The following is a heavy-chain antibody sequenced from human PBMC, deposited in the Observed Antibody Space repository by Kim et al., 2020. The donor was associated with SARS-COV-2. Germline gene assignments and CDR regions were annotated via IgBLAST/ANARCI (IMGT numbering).Heavy chain of an antibody. D-gene: IGHD2-15*01. J-gene: IGHJ4*02. CDR2: IYSSGST. CDR3: SADGLEAGDY. CDR1: GGSISSGDFY. V-gene: IGHV4-30-4*01. Sequence: SETLSLTCTVSGGSISSGDFYWSWIRQPPGKGLEWIGYIYSSGSTHANPSLKSRVSISLDTSRNQSSLKVSSVTAADTAVYYCSADGLEAGDYWGQGTLV.